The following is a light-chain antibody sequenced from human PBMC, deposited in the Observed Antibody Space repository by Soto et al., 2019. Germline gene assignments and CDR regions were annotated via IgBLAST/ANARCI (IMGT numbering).Light chain of an antibody. CDR2: HTS. CDR1: QSGDSRF. J-gene: IGKJ2*01. Sequence: EIVLTQSPGTLSLSPWKRATLSRRASQSGDSRFFAWYQQKHGQAPRLLIYHTSYRATAIPDRFSGSGFGTDFSLTISGPEPEDFALYFCQHYGASPPWYTFGQWTKLEIK. V-gene: IGKV3-20*01. CDR3: QHYGASPPWYT.